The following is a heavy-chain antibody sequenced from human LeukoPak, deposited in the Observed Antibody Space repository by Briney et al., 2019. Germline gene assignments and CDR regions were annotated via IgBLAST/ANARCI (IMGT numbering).Heavy chain of an antibody. Sequence: GASVKVSCKASGYTFTGYYMHWVRPAPGQGLEWMGWMNPNSGNTGYAQKFQGRVTMTRNTSISTAYMELSSLRSEDTAVYYCARMSGYYSLSDYWGQGTLVTVSS. CDR3: ARMSGYYSLSDY. J-gene: IGHJ4*02. V-gene: IGHV1-8*02. D-gene: IGHD3-3*01. CDR1: GYTFTGYY. CDR2: MNPNSGNT.